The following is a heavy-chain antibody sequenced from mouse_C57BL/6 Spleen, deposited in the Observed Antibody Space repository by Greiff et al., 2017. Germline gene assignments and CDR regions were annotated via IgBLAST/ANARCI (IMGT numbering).Heavy chain of an antibody. J-gene: IGHJ2*01. CDR3: ARGIITTVVATRFDY. CDR1: GYTFTSYW. V-gene: IGHV1-69*01. D-gene: IGHD1-1*01. Sequence: VQLQQPGAELVMPGASVKLSCKASGYTFTSYWMHWVKQRPGQGLEWIGEIDPSDSYTNYNQKFKGKSTLTVDKSSSTAYMQLSSLTSEDSAVYYYARGIITTVVATRFDYWGQGTTLTVSS. CDR2: IDPSDSYT.